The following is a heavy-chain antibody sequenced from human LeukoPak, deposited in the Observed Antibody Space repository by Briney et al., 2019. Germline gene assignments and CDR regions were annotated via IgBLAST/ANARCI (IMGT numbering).Heavy chain of an antibody. CDR3: ARDPSRGYNYGYGDY. CDR1: GFTFSSYW. J-gene: IGHJ4*02. Sequence: GGSLRLSCAASGFTFSSYWMHWVRQAPGKGLVWVSRIKSDGSTRYADSVKGRFTIARDNAENSLYLQMNSLRAEDTAVYYCARDPSRGYNYGYGDYWGQGTLVIVSS. D-gene: IGHD5-18*01. V-gene: IGHV3-74*01. CDR2: IKSDGST.